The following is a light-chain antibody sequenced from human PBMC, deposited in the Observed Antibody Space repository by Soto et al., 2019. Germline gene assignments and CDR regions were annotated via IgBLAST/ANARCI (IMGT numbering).Light chain of an antibody. CDR1: QGISSY. CDR3: QQLNSYPRT. J-gene: IGKJ1*01. V-gene: IGKV1-9*01. Sequence: DIQLTQSPSFLSASVGDRVTITCRASQGISSYLAWYQQKPGKAPNLLIYAASTLQSGVSSRFSGSGSGTEFTLTISSLQPEDFTTYYCQQLNSYPRTFGQGTKVEIK. CDR2: AAS.